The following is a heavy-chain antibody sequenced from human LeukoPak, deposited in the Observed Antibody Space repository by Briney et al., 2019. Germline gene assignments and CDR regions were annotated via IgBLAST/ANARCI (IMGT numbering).Heavy chain of an antibody. CDR2: IIPIFGTA. V-gene: IGHV1-69*06. CDR1: GGTFSSYA. J-gene: IGHJ6*03. CDR3: ARDCSGGSCYSNYGYYYYYMDV. D-gene: IGHD2-15*01. Sequence: ASVKVSCKASGGTFSSYAISWVRQAPGQGLEWMGGIIPIFGTANYAQKFQGRVTITADKSTSTAYMELSSLRSEDTAVYYCARDCSGGSCYSNYGYYYYYMDVWGKGTTVTVSS.